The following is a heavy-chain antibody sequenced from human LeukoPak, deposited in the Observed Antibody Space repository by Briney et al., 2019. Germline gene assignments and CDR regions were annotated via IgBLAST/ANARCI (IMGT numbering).Heavy chain of an antibody. J-gene: IGHJ4*02. V-gene: IGHV4-34*01. D-gene: IGHD5-18*01. CDR1: GGSFSDYY. CDR3: AGGGYSYGYLY. Sequence: SETLSLPCAVYGGSFSDYYWSWIRQPPGKGLEWIGEINHSGSTNYNPSLKSRVTISVDTSKNQFSLKLTSVTAADTAVYYCAGGGYSYGYLYWGQGTLVIVSS. CDR2: INHSGST.